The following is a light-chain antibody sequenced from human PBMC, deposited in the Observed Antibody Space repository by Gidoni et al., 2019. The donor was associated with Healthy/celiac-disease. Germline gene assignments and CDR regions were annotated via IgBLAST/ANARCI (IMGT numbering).Light chain of an antibody. CDR2: SNN. CDR3: AAWDDSLNGVV. V-gene: IGLV1-44*01. J-gene: IGLJ2*01. Sequence: QSLLTQPPSASGTPGQRVPISCSGSSSNIGSNTVNWYQQLPGTAPNLLIYSNNPRPSGVPDRFSGSKSGTSASLAISGLQSEDEADYYCAAWDDSLNGVVFGGGTKLTGL. CDR1: SSNIGSNT.